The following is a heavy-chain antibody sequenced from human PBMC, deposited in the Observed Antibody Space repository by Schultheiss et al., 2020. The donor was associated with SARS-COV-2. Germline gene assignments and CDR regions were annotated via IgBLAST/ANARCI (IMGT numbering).Heavy chain of an antibody. J-gene: IGHJ6*02. CDR3: ARVGVEGGQLHYHYYSMDV. Sequence: GESLKISCAASGFTLSSYAMHWVRQAPGKGLEWVAVISYDGSSKYYADSVKGRFTISRDNSKNTLYLQMSSLSAEDTAVYFCARVGVEGGQLHYHYYSMDVWGQGTTVTVSS. V-gene: IGHV3-30-3*01. CDR1: GFTLSSYA. D-gene: IGHD2-2*01. CDR2: ISYDGSSK.